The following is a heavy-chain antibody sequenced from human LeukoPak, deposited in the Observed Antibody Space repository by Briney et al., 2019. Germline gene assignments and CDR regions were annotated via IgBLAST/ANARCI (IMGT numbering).Heavy chain of an antibody. V-gene: IGHV4-59*08. J-gene: IGHJ3*02. CDR3: ARQSMITFGGVIVNDAFDI. CDR2: IYYSGTT. CDR1: GGSISPSY. Sequence: SETLSLTCTVSGGSISPSYWSWVRQPPGKGLEFIGYIYYSGTTKYNPSLKSRVAISVDTSKNQFSLKLSSVTAADTAVYYCARQSMITFGGVIVNDAFDIWGQGTMVTVSS. D-gene: IGHD3-16*02.